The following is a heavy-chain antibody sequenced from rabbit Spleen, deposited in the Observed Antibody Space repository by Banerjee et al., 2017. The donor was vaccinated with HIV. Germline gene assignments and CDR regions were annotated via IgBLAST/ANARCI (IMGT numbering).Heavy chain of an antibody. CDR2: IEAGSGGFT. J-gene: IGHJ6*01. CDR3: ARDTSSSFSSYGMDL. V-gene: IGHV1S40*01. Sequence: QSLEEYGGDLVKPGASLTLTCKASGVSFSGSSDMCWVRQAPGKGLEWIACIEAGSGGFTYFASWAKGRFTISKTSSTTVTLQMTSLTAADTATYFCARDTSSSFSSYGMDLWGPGTLVPVS. D-gene: IGHD1-1*01. CDR1: GVSFSGSSD.